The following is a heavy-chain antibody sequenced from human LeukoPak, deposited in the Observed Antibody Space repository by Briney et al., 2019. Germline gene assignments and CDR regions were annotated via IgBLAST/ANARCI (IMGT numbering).Heavy chain of an antibody. D-gene: IGHD5-24*01. CDR3: ARERDGYNNADAFDI. Sequence: SETLSLTCAVYGGSFSGYYWSWIRQPPGKGLEWIGEINHSGSTNYNPSLKSRVTISVDTSKNQFSLKLRSVTAADTAVYYCARERDGYNNADAFDIWGQGTMVTVSS. CDR2: INHSGST. CDR1: GGSFSGYY. J-gene: IGHJ3*02. V-gene: IGHV4-34*01.